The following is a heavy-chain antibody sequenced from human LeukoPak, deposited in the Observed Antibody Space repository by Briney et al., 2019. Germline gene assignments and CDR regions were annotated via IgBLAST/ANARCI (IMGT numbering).Heavy chain of an antibody. V-gene: IGHV3-23*01. CDR1: GFTFSSYA. J-gene: IGHJ5*02. D-gene: IGHD3-22*01. CDR2: ISGSGGST. Sequence: GGSLRLSCAASGFTFSSYAMSWVRQAPGKGLEWVSAISGSGGSTYYADSVKGRFTISRDNSKNTLYLQMNSLRAEDTAVYYCPKGQYYYDSSGYSDPWGQGTLVTVSS. CDR3: PKGQYYYDSSGYSDP.